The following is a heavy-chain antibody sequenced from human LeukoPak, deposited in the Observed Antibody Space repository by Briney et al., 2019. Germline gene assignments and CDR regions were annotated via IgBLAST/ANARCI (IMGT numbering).Heavy chain of an antibody. CDR3: ARDDTGTIDY. V-gene: IGHV3-23*01. CDR2: ISGSGGST. J-gene: IGHJ4*02. CDR1: GFTFSSYA. D-gene: IGHD1-1*01. Sequence: GGSLRLSCAASGFTFSSYAMSWVRQAPGKGLEWVSAISGSGGSTYYADSVKGRFTISRDNAKNSLYLQMNSLRAEDTAVYYCARDDTGTIDYWGQGTLVTVSS.